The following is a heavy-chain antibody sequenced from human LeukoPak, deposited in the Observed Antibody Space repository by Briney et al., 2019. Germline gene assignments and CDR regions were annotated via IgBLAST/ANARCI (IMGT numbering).Heavy chain of an antibody. D-gene: IGHD2-15*01. CDR1: GYTFTDYY. CDR3: AREENCSGGSCYYY. J-gene: IGHJ4*02. V-gene: IGHV1-2*06. Sequence: ASVKVSCKTSGYTFTDYYMHWVRQAPRQGLEWMGRINPNSGDTNYAQKFQGRVTMTRDTSISAAYMELSRLTSDDTAVYYCAREENCSGGSCYYYWGQGTLVTVSS. CDR2: INPNSGDT.